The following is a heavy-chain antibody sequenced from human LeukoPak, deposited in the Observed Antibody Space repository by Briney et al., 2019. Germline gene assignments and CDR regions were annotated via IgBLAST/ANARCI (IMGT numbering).Heavy chain of an antibody. Sequence: SVKVSCKASGYTFTSYDINWVRQATGQGLEWMGGIIPIFGTANYAQKFQGRVTITADKSTSTAYMELSSLRSEDTAVYYCARVTTPDIAVAGTGFDYYYYMDVWGKGTTVTVSS. CDR1: GYTFTSYD. CDR3: ARVTTPDIAVAGTGFDYYYYMDV. D-gene: IGHD6-19*01. J-gene: IGHJ6*03. V-gene: IGHV1-69*06. CDR2: IIPIFGTA.